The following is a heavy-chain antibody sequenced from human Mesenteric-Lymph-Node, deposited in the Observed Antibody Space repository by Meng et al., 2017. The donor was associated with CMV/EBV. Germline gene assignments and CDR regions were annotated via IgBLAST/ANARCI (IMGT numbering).Heavy chain of an antibody. J-gene: IGHJ4*02. D-gene: IGHD6-13*01. CDR3: AKATNIAAAGTFDY. V-gene: IGHV3-23*01. CDR1: GFIVLSKY. CDR2: ISGSGGST. Sequence: GGSLRLSCTASGFIVLSKYMSWVRQAPGKGLEWVSAISGSGGSTYYADSVKGRFTISRDNSKNTLYLQMNSLRAEDTAVYYCAKATNIAAAGTFDYWGQGTLVTVSS.